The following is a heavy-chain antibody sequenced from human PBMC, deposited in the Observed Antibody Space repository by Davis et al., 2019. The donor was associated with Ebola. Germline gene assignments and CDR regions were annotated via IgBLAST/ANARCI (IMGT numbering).Heavy chain of an antibody. V-gene: IGHV3-23*01. CDR2: ISGSGGST. CDR3: AKDRRYCSGGSCYSLIYSRGMDV. CDR1: GFTFSSYA. Sequence: GESLKISCAASGFTFSSYAMSWVRQAPGKGLEWVSAISGSGGSTYYADSVKGRFTISRDNSKNTLYLQMNSLRAEDTAVYYCAKDRRYCSGGSCYSLIYSRGMDVWGQGTTVTVSS. D-gene: IGHD2-15*01. J-gene: IGHJ6*02.